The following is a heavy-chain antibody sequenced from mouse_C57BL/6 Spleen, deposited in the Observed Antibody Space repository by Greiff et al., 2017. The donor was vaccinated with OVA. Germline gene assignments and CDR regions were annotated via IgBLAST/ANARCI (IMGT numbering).Heavy chain of an antibody. J-gene: IGHJ3*01. CDR2: ISDGGSYT. Sequence: EVQLVESGGGLVKPGGSLKLSCAASGFTFSSYAMSWVRQTPEKRLEWVATISDGGSYTYYPDNVKGRFTISRDNAKNNLYLQMSHLKSEDTAMYYCARDGDYGAWFADWGQGTLVTVSA. CDR3: ARDGDYGAWFAD. D-gene: IGHD2-4*01. CDR1: GFTFSSYA. V-gene: IGHV5-4*01.